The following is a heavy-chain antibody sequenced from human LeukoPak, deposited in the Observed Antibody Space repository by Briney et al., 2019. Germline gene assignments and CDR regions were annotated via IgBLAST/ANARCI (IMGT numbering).Heavy chain of an antibody. J-gene: IGHJ5*02. V-gene: IGHV3-21*01. CDR3: AKGGCSSTTCYLANP. CDR1: GFTFSSYT. D-gene: IGHD2-2*01. Sequence: TGGSLRLSCAASGFTFSSYTLDCVRQAPGQGLEWVSSISGSRTDIYYADSVKGRFTISRDNAKNSLYLQMNSLRAEDTAVYYCAKGGCSSTTCYLANPWGQGTLVTVSS. CDR2: ISGSRTDI.